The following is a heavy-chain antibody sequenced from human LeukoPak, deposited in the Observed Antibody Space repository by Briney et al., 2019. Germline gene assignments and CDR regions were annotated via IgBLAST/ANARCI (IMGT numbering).Heavy chain of an antibody. V-gene: IGHV1-69*13. CDR2: IIPIFGTA. CDR1: GGTFSSYA. J-gene: IGHJ6*02. CDR3: AIYCTNGACYTEVLSSYYYYGMDV. Sequence: ASAKVSCKASGGTFSSYAISWVRQAPGQGLEWMGGIIPIFGTANYAQKFQGRVTITADESTSTAYMELSSLRSEDTAVYYCAIYCTNGACYTEVLSSYYYYGMDVWGQGTTVTVSS. D-gene: IGHD2-8*01.